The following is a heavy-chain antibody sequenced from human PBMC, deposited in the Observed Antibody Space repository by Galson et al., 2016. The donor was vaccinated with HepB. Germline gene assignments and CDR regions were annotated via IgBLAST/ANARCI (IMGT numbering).Heavy chain of an antibody. CDR2: ISGSGVT. CDR1: GFRFSSYG. CDR3: AKGKWSWNTCFDS. Sequence: SLRLSCAAAGFRFSSYGMSWVRRAPGKGLEWVSHISGSGVTYYADSVKGRFTISRDDSMNTLYLQMNGLRSDDTAVYYCAKGKWSWNTCFDSWGQGALVIVSS. D-gene: IGHD1/OR15-1a*01. J-gene: IGHJ4*02. V-gene: IGHV3-23*01.